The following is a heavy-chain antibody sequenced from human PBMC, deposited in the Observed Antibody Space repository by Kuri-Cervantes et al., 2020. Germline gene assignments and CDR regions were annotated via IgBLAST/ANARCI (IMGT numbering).Heavy chain of an antibody. V-gene: IGHV3-69-1*02. CDR3: ASGAALDALDI. D-gene: IGHD6-6*01. CDR1: GFTFDDYA. Sequence: GESLKISCAASGFTFDDYAMHWVRQAPGKGLEWVSGISSSSYIYYADSVKGRFTISRDNAKNSLYLQMNSLRAEDTAVYYCASGAALDALDIWGQGTMVTVSS. J-gene: IGHJ3*02. CDR2: ISSSSYI.